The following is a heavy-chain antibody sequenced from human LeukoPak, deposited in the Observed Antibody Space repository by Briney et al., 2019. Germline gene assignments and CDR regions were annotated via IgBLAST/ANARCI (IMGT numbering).Heavy chain of an antibody. CDR2: INHSGST. Sequence: GSLRLSCAASGFTFSSYAMSWVRQPPGKGLEWIGEINHSGSTNYNPSLKSRVTISVDTSKNQFSLKLSSVTAADTAVYYCARIGMVATNYWGQGTLVTVSS. CDR1: GFTFSSYA. D-gene: IGHD5-12*01. V-gene: IGHV4-34*01. J-gene: IGHJ4*02. CDR3: ARIGMVATNY.